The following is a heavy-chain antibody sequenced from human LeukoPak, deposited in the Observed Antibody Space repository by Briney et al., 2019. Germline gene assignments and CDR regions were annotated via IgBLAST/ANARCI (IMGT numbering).Heavy chain of an antibody. CDR3: VRFLEAPDY. V-gene: IGHV3-73*01. J-gene: IGHJ4*02. CDR2: IRSKADNYAT. Sequence: GGSLRLSCAASGFTFSGSAMHWVRQASGKGLEWVGRIRSKADNYATAYAASVKGRFTISRDDSKNTAYLQMNSLKTEGTAVYYCVRFLEAPDYWGQGTLVTVSS. CDR1: GFTFSGSA. D-gene: IGHD3-3*01.